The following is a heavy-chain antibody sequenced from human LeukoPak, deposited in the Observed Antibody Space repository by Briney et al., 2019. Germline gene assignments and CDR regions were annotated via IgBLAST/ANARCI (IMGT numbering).Heavy chain of an antibody. V-gene: IGHV3-21*01. CDR3: ARELVVIAPMDV. D-gene: IGHD3-22*01. CDR1: GFTFSSYT. CDR2: ISSSSSYI. Sequence: GGSLRLSCAASGFTFSSYTMNWVRQAPGKGLEWVSSISSSSSYIYYADSVKGRFTISRDNAKNSLYLQMNSLRAEDTAVYYCARELVVIAPMDVWGQGTTVTVSS. J-gene: IGHJ6*02.